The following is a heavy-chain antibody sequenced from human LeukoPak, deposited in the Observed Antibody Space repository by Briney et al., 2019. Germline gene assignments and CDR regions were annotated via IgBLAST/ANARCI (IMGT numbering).Heavy chain of an antibody. CDR3: ARDIPGEGSLDAFDI. CDR1: GYTFTGYY. V-gene: IGHV1-2*02. Sequence: ASVKVSCKASGYTFTGYYMHWVRQAPGQGLEWMGWINPNSGDTNYAQKLQGRVTMTTDTSTSTAYMELRSLRSDDTAVYYCARDIPGEGSLDAFDIWGQGTMVTVSS. J-gene: IGHJ3*02. D-gene: IGHD3-16*01. CDR2: INPNSGDT.